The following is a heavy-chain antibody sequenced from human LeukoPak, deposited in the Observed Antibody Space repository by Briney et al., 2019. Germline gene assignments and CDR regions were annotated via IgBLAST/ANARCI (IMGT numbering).Heavy chain of an antibody. CDR1: GFNFNYYA. V-gene: IGHV3-48*01. CDR2: IDARSGIT. Sequence: GGSLRLSCAASGFNFNYYAMTWVRQAPGKGLEWVSYIDARSGITYYADSVQGRFTISRDNAKESVFLQMNGLRVDDTAVYYCARTYDFGRGPPGDAFDNWGQGTPVIVSS. J-gene: IGHJ3*02. CDR3: ARTYDFGRGPPGDAFDN. D-gene: IGHD3-3*01.